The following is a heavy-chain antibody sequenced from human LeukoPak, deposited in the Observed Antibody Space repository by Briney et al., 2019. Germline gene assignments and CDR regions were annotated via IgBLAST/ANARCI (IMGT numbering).Heavy chain of an antibody. V-gene: IGHV3-30*18. CDR2: ISYDGSNK. CDR1: GFTFSSYG. CDR3: AKVRITMVRGVLYMDV. J-gene: IGHJ6*03. D-gene: IGHD3-10*01. Sequence: GGSLRLSCAASGFTFSSYGMHWVRQAPGKGLEWVAVISYDGSNKYYADSVKGRFTISRDNSKNTLYLQMNSLRAEDTAVYYCAKVRITMVRGVLYMDVWGKGTTVTVSS.